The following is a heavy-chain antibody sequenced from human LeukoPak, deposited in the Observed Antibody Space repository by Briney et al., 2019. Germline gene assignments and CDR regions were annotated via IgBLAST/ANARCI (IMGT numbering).Heavy chain of an antibody. CDR3: ARDPSRRNCSSTSCYNGH. CDR2: IYHSGST. CDR1: GYSISSGYY. Sequence: PSETLSLTCTVSGYSISSGYYWGWIRQPPGKGLERIGSIYHSGSTYYNPSLKSRVTISVDTSKNQFSLKLSSVTAADTAVYYCARDPSRRNCSSTSCYNGHWGKGTTVTVSS. D-gene: IGHD2-2*02. V-gene: IGHV4-38-2*02. J-gene: IGHJ6*04.